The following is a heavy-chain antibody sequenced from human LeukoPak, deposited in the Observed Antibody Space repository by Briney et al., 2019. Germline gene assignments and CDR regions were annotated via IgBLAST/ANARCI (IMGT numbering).Heavy chain of an antibody. CDR3: ARGSPSWEPLDY. V-gene: IGHV4-59*01. CDR2: IYYSGST. D-gene: IGHD1-26*01. CDR1: GGSISSYY. Sequence: SETLSLTCTVSGGSISSYYWSWIRQPPGKGLEWIGYIYYSGSTNYNPSLKSRVTISVDTSKNQFSLKLSSVTAADTAVYYCARGSPSWEPLDYWGQGTLVTVSS. J-gene: IGHJ4*02.